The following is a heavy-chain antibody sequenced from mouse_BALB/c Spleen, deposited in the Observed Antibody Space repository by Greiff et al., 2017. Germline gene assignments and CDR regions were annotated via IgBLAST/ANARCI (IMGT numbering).Heavy chain of an antibody. V-gene: IGHV5-6-5*01. CDR2: ISSGGST. Sequence: EVQLVESGGGLVKPGGSLKLSCAASGFTFSSYAMSWVRQTPEKRLEWVASISSGGSTYYPDSVKGRFTISRDNARNILYLQMSSLRSEDTAMYYCAREGSSHFDYWGQGTTLTVSS. CDR1: GFTFSSYA. J-gene: IGHJ2*01. CDR3: AREGSSHFDY. D-gene: IGHD1-1*01.